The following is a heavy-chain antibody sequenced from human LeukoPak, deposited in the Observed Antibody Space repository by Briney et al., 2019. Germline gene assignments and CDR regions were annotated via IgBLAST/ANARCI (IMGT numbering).Heavy chain of an antibody. CDR3: VKDYNWNIFHY. D-gene: IGHD1/OR15-1a*01. CDR1: GFTISSNY. J-gene: IGHJ4*02. V-gene: IGHV3-64D*09. CDR2: ISSNGGST. Sequence: GGSLRLSCAASGFTISSNYMHWVRQAPGKGLEYVSGISSNGGSTYYADSVKGRFTISRDNSKNTLYLQMSSLRADDTAVYYCVKDYNWNIFHYWGQGTLVTVSS.